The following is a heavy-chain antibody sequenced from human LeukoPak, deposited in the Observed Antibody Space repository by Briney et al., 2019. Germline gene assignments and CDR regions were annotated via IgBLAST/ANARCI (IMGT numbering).Heavy chain of an antibody. CDR2: ISAYNGNT. CDR3: ARWFWSSSFYYYYYYMDV. J-gene: IGHJ6*03. CDR1: GYTFTSYG. Sequence: GASVKVSCKASGYTFTSYGISWVRQAPGQGLEWMGWISAYNGNTNYAQKLQGRVTMTTDTSTSTAYTELRSLRSDDTAVYYCARWFWSSSFYYYYYYMDVWGKGTTVTVSS. V-gene: IGHV1-18*01. D-gene: IGHD6-6*01.